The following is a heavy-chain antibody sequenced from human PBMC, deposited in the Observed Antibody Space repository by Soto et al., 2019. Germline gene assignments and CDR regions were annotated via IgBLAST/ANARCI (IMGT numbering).Heavy chain of an antibody. D-gene: IGHD3-10*02. Sequence: EVHLVESGGGLVKPGESLRLSCAASGFVFSKAWMTWVRQVPGKGLEWVGSIKSKSDGGTADYAAPGKGRFTISRDDSKNMLYIQIDSLRTEDTAVYHCITDPNGDYVRCFDPWGQGTLVTVSS. CDR1: GFVFSKAW. V-gene: IGHV3-15*05. CDR2: IKSKSDGGTA. J-gene: IGHJ5*02. CDR3: ITDPNGDYVRCFDP.